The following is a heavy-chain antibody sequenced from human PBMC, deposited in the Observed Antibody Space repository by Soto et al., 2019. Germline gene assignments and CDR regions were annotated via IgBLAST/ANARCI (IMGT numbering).Heavy chain of an antibody. CDR3: GRGPFSSSYIDY. J-gene: IGHJ4*02. CDR1: GFTFSNDA. Sequence: PGLSCAASGFTFSNDAMHWVRQAPGKGLEWVAVITYDGFTQNYADSVRGRFTVSRDNSKSTLSLQMNSLRPDDTAVYYCGRGPFSSSYIDYWGQGTLVTVSS. V-gene: IGHV3-30*03. CDR2: ITYDGFTQ. D-gene: IGHD6-6*01.